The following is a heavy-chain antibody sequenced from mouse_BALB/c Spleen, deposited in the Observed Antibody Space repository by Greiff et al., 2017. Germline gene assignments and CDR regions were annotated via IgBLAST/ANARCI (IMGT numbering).Heavy chain of an antibody. V-gene: IGHV2-6-7*01. J-gene: IGHJ3*01. D-gene: IGHD3-2*01. CDR3: ARGGTDSSGYAFAY. CDR2: IWGDGST. CDR1: GFSLTGYG. Sequence: VQLVESGPGLVAPSQSLSITCTVSGFSLTGYGVNWVRQPPGKGLEWLGMIWGDGSTDYNSALKSRLSISKDNSKSQVFLKMNSLQTDDTARYYCARGGTDSSGYAFAYWGQGTLVTVSA.